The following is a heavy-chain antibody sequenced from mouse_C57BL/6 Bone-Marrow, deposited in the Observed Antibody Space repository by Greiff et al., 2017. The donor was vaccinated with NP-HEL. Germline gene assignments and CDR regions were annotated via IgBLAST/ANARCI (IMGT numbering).Heavy chain of an antibody. CDR3: ARSHYYGSSYVAY. V-gene: IGHV1-81*01. CDR2: IYPRSGNT. Sequence: QVGAELAWPGASVKLSCKASGYTFTSYGISWVKQRTGQGLEWIGEIYPRSGNTYYNEKFKGKATLTADKSSSTAYMELRSLTSEDSAVYFCARSHYYGSSYVAYWGQGTLVTVSA. D-gene: IGHD1-1*01. CDR1: GYTFTSYG. J-gene: IGHJ3*01.